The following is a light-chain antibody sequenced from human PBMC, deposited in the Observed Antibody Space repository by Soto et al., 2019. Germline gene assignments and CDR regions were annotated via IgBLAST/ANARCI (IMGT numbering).Light chain of an antibody. CDR3: QQSYSNPTWT. Sequence: DIQMTQSPSSLSASVGDRVTITCRPSQSIGSRLNWYQQKSGKAPKVLIFGVSGLQNGVPSRFSGSVSGTDFTLTISSLQPEDFANYYCQQSYSNPTWTFGQGTKVDIX. V-gene: IGKV1-39*01. CDR1: QSIGSR. J-gene: IGKJ1*01. CDR2: GVS.